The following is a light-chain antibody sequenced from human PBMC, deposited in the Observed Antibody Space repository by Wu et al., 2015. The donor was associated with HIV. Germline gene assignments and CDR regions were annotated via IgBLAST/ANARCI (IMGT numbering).Light chain of an antibody. CDR2: DAS. V-gene: IGKV3-20*01. J-gene: IGKJ1*01. CDR1: QSVSSSY. Sequence: EIVLTQSPGTLSLSPGERATLSCRASQSVSSSYLAWYQQKPGQAPRLLIYDASSRATGIPDRFSGSGSGTDFTLTISRLEPEDFAVYYCQQYGSSPQTFGQRDQGGNQT. CDR3: QQYGSSPQT.